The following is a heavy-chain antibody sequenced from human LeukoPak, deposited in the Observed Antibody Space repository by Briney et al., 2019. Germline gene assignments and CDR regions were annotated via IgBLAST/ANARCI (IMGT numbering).Heavy chain of an antibody. V-gene: IGHV3-30*18. D-gene: IGHD5-18*01. CDR3: AKDHTAMLDY. J-gene: IGHJ4*02. CDR2: ISFDGSTK. Sequence: GGSLRLSCAASGFSFTTNGMHWVRQAPGKGLEWVAVISFDGSTKYHADSVKGRFTISRDNSKNTLFLQMNSLRTEDTAVYYCAKDHTAMLDYWGQGTLVTVSS. CDR1: GFSFTTNG.